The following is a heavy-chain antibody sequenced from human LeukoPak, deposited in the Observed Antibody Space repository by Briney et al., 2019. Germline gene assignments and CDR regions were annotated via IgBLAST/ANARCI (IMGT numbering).Heavy chain of an antibody. CDR3: AKVLPLQSLIYYFDY. CDR2: IIPIFGTA. CDR1: GGTFSSYA. D-gene: IGHD6-19*01. Sequence: GASVKVSCKASGGTFSSYAISWVRQAPGQGLEWMGGIIPIFGTANYAQKFQGRVTITADESTSTAYMELSSLRSEDTAVYYCAKVLPLQSLIYYFDYWGQGTLVTVSS. V-gene: IGHV1-69*13. J-gene: IGHJ4*02.